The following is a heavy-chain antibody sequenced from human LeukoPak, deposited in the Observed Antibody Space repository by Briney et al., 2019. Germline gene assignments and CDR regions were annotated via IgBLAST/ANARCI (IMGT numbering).Heavy chain of an antibody. V-gene: IGHV6-1*01. CDR1: GDRVSNNSAS. CDR2: RYYRCRWYK. CDR3: ARWLTT. Sequence: SHTHSLICAICGDRVSNNSASCNWLTQSPARGLAWLGRRYYRCRWYKDYAVSVKSRIAVSPDTSKKQFSLQLNSVTPEDTAVYYCARWLTTWGQGNLVTVSS. D-gene: IGHD3-9*01. J-gene: IGHJ5*02.